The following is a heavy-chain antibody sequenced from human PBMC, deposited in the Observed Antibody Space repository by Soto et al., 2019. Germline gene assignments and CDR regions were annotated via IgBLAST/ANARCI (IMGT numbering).Heavy chain of an antibody. D-gene: IGHD5-12*01. Sequence: GGSLRLSCAASGFTFSSYAMSWVRQAPGKGLEWVSAISGSGGSTYYADSVKGRFTISRDNSKNTLYLQMNSLRAEDTAVYYCAKDSRFHSGYDYYYYYYGMDVWGQGTTVTVSS. CDR1: GFTFSSYA. CDR3: AKDSRFHSGYDYYYYYYGMDV. V-gene: IGHV3-23*01. CDR2: ISGSGGST. J-gene: IGHJ6*02.